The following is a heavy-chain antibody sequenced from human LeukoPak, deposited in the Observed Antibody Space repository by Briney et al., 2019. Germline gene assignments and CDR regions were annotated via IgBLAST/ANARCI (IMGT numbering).Heavy chain of an antibody. D-gene: IGHD2-15*01. V-gene: IGHV3-30*02. CDR1: GFTFSSYG. J-gene: IGHJ4*02. CDR3: AKVKGYCSGGSCFPLSKAVNYFDY. Sequence: GGFLRLSCAASGFTFSSYGMHWVRQAPGKGLEWVAFIRYDGSNKYCADSVKGRFTISRGNSKNTLYLQMNSLRAEDTAVYYCAKVKGYCSGGSCFPLSKAVNYFDYWGQGTLVTVSS. CDR2: IRYDGSNK.